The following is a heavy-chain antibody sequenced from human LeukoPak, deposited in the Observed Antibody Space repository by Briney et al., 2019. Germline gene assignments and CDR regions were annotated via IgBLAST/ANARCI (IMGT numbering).Heavy chain of an antibody. V-gene: IGHV1-2*02. Sequence: ASVKVSCKASGYTFTGYYMHWVRQAPGQGLEWMGWINPNSGGTNYAQKFQGRVTMTRDTSISTAYMELSRLRSDDTAVYYCARERGIFYETRNFDYWGQGTLVTVSS. CDR2: INPNSGGT. CDR3: ARERGIFYETRNFDY. D-gene: IGHD5/OR15-5a*01. CDR1: GYTFTGYY. J-gene: IGHJ4*02.